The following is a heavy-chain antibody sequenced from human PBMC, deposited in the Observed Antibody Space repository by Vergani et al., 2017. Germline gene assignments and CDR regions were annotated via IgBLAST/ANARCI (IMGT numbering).Heavy chain of an antibody. J-gene: IGHJ3*02. V-gene: IGHV3-15*01. CDR3: TTRKSGSTMMGAFDI. D-gene: IGHD1-26*01. CDR1: GFTFSNAW. Sequence: EVQLVESGGGLVKPGGSLRLSCAASGFTFSNAWMSWVRQAPGKGLEWVGRIKSKTDGGTTDYAAPVKGRFTISRDDSKNTLYLQMNSLKTEDTAVYYCTTRKSGSTMMGAFDIWGQGTMVTVSS. CDR2: IKSKTDGGTT.